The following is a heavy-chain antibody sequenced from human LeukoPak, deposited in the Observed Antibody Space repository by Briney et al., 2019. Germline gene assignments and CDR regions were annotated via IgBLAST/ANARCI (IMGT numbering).Heavy chain of an antibody. J-gene: IGHJ4*02. V-gene: IGHV4-61*08. CDR3: ARGGYSYEPFDY. D-gene: IGHD5-18*01. Sequence: PSETLSLTCTVSGGSISSGGYYWSWIRQPPGKGLDCIGYIHYSGSTFYNPSLKSRVTISVDTSKNQFSLKLSSVTAADTAVYYCARGGYSYEPFDYWGQGTLVTVSS. CDR2: IHYSGST. CDR1: GGSISSGGYY.